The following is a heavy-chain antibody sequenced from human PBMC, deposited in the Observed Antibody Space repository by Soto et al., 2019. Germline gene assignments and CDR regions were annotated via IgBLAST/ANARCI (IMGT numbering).Heavy chain of an antibody. Sequence: QVQLVESGGGVVQPGRSLRLSCAASGFTFRSYAMHWVRQAPGKGLECVAVIAYDGSNKFYRDYVRGRFTISRDNSENPLYLQINSLRYEDTAVYYCARGDREDIAVVIGVRPGEYGVDVWGQGTTVTVSS. CDR3: ARGDREDIAVVIGVRPGEYGVDV. J-gene: IGHJ6*02. CDR2: IAYDGSNK. D-gene: IGHD2-15*01. CDR1: GFTFRSYA. V-gene: IGHV3-30-3*01.